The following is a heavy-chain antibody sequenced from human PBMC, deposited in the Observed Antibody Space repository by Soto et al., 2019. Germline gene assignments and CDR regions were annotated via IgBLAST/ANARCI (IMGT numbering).Heavy chain of an antibody. D-gene: IGHD6-19*01. CDR2: ISSSSSTI. V-gene: IGHV3-48*02. CDR1: GFTFSSYS. CDR3: ARDDAQGYSSGWYGY. J-gene: IGHJ4*02. Sequence: EVQLVESGGGLVQPGGSLRLSCAASGFTFSSYSMNWVRQAPGKGLEWVSYISSSSSTIYYADSVKGRFTISRDNVKNSLYLQMNSLRDEDTAVYYCARDDAQGYSSGWYGYWGQGTLVTVSS.